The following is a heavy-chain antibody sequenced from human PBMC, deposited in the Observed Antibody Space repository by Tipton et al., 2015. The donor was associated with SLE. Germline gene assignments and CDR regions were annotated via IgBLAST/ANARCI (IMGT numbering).Heavy chain of an antibody. V-gene: IGHV4-39*01. CDR2: ISSSGST. D-gene: IGHD1-26*01. J-gene: IGHJ3*02. CDR1: GGSINSSTSF. CDR3: ARHLDGTYGSHAFDI. Sequence: TLSLTCNVSGGSINSSTSFWAWIRQPPGKGLEWIASISSSGSTDHNPSLRSRVTISADTSKNQFSLKLSSVTAADTAVYYCARHLDGTYGSHAFDIWGQGTMVTVSS.